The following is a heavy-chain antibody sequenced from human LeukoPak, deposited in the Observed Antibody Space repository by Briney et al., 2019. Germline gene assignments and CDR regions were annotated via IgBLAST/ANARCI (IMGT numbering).Heavy chain of an antibody. CDR1: GDSVSSNSAG. Sequence: SQTLSLTCAISGDSVSSNSAGWNWIRQPPSRGLEWLGRTYYRSKWYNDYAVSVKRRITISPDTSKNQFSLQLSSVTPEDTAVYYCAGSASFFDYWGQGTLVTVSS. D-gene: IGHD6-19*01. V-gene: IGHV6-1*01. CDR2: TYYRSKWYN. J-gene: IGHJ4*02. CDR3: AGSASFFDY.